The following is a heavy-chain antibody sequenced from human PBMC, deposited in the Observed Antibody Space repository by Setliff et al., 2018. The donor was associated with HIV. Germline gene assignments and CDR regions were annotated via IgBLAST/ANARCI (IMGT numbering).Heavy chain of an antibody. J-gene: IGHJ4*02. CDR2: IYHSGST. CDR3: ARHSFPFGGKGVDY. D-gene: IGHD2-15*01. V-gene: IGHV4-38-2*01. Sequence: SETLSLTCAVSGYSINSGYYWGWIRQPPGKGLEWIGTIYHSGSTYYNPSLKSRVTISVDMSKNQFSLRLSSVTAAGTAVYYCARHSFPFGGKGVDYWDQGTLVTVSS. CDR1: GYSINSGYY.